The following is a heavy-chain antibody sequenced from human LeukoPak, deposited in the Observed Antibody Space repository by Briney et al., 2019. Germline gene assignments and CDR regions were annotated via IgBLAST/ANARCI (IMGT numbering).Heavy chain of an antibody. Sequence: SVKVSCKASGGTFSSYAISWVRQAPGQGLEWMGGIIPIFGTANYAQKFQGRVTITADESTSTAYMELSSLRSEDTAVYYCARSYYDILGAFDYWGQRTLVTVSS. CDR3: ARSYYDILGAFDY. CDR2: IIPIFGTA. D-gene: IGHD3-9*01. CDR1: GGTFSSYA. V-gene: IGHV1-69*01. J-gene: IGHJ4*02.